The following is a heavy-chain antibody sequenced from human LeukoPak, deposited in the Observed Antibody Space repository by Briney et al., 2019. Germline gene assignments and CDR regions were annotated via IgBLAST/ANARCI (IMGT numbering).Heavy chain of an antibody. CDR2: ISGSGGST. V-gene: IGHV3-23*01. D-gene: IGHD6-19*01. CDR3: AKDRIAVAGATKYFQH. Sequence: GGSLRLSCAASGFTFGSYAMSWVRQAPGKGLEWVSAISGSGGSTYYADSVKGRFTISRDNSKNTLYLQMNSLRAEDTAVYYCAKDRIAVAGATKYFQHWGQGTLVTVSS. CDR1: GFTFGSYA. J-gene: IGHJ1*01.